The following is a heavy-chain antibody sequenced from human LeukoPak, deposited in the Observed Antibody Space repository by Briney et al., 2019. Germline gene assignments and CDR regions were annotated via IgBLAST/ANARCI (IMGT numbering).Heavy chain of an antibody. V-gene: IGHV4-4*07. D-gene: IGHD6-19*01. Sequence: SETLSLTCTVSRGSVSSYPWNWIRQPAGKGLEYIGRIHGSGSTNCNPSLMGRVTMSVDSSKNQISLRLTSVTAADTAVYFCAREAGWNFNAFDIWGQGTMVTV. CDR2: IHGSGST. CDR3: AREAGWNFNAFDI. CDR1: RGSVSSYP. J-gene: IGHJ3*02.